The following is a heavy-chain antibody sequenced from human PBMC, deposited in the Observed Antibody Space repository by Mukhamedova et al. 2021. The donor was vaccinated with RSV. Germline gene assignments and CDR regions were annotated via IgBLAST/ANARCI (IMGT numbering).Heavy chain of an antibody. Sequence: PSSGNTGYAQKFQGRVTMTRNTSISTAYMELSSLRSEDTAVYYCARVGAITMVRGAPIAHYYYYYGMDVWGQGTTVTVSS. D-gene: IGHD3-10*01. V-gene: IGHV1-8*01. CDR3: ARVGAITMVRGAPIAHYYYYYGMDV. J-gene: IGHJ6*02. CDR2: PSSGNT.